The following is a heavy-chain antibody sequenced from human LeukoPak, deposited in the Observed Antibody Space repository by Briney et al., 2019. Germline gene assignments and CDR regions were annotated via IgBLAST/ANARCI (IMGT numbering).Heavy chain of an antibody. CDR3: TTKRLVLYYYYYGMDV. D-gene: IGHD6-13*01. CDR2: INHSGRT. V-gene: IGHV4-34*01. Sequence: SETLSLTCAVYGGSFSGYYWSWIRLPPGKGLEWIGEINHSGRTNYNPSLKSRVIISVDTSKNQFSLKLSSVTAADTAVYYCTTKRLVLYYYYYGMDVWGQGTTVTVSS. J-gene: IGHJ6*02. CDR1: GGSFSGYY.